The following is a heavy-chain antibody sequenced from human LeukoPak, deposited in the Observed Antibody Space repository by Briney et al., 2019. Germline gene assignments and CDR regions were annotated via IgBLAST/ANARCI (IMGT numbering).Heavy chain of an antibody. CDR2: IWYDGTNK. Sequence: PRRSLRLSCAASGFTFSNYGMHWVRQAPGKGLEWVAVIWYDGTNKYYADSVKGRFTISRDNSKNTLYLQMNSLRAEDTAVYYCARGPHPIILTGPADFWGQGTLVTVSS. D-gene: IGHD3-9*01. J-gene: IGHJ4*02. V-gene: IGHV3-33*01. CDR1: GFTFSNYG. CDR3: ARGPHPIILTGPADF.